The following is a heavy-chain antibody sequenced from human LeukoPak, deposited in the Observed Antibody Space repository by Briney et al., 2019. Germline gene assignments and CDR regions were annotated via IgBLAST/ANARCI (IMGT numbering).Heavy chain of an antibody. CDR3: ARHISTYYYDSSGYSHY. CDR1: GGSISSISYY. CDR2: IYYTGST. D-gene: IGHD3-22*01. Sequence: SETLSLTCTISGGSISSISYYWGWIRQPPGKGLEWIGSIYYTGSTYYNPSLKSRVTVSVDTSKNQFSLNLRSVTAADTAVYYCARHISTYYYDSSGYSHYWGQGTLVTVSS. V-gene: IGHV4-39*01. J-gene: IGHJ4*02.